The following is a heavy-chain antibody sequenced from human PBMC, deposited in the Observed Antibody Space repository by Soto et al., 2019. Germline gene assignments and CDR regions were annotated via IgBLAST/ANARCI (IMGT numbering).Heavy chain of an antibody. V-gene: IGHV4-31*03. J-gene: IGHJ6*02. CDR1: GGSISSGGYY. D-gene: IGHD1-20*01. Sequence: ASETLSLTCTVSGGSISSGGYYWSWIRQHPGKGLEWIGYIYYSGSTYYNPSLKSRVTISVDTSKNQFSLKLSSVTAADTAVYYCARDRSGNWNYYYYGMDVWGQGTTVTVSS. CDR3: ARDRSGNWNYYYYGMDV. CDR2: IYYSGST.